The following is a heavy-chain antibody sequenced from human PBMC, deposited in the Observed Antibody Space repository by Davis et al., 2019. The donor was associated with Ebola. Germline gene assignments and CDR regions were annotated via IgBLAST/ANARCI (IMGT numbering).Heavy chain of an antibody. V-gene: IGHV3-7*01. CDR2: IKQDGNEK. CDR1: GFTFSSYS. Sequence: GESLKISCAASGFTFSSYSMNWVRQAPGKGLEGVANIKQDGNEKYYVDSVKCRFTISRDNAKNSLYLQMNSLRAEDTAVYYCGRDVGPNDYWGQGTLVTVSS. D-gene: IGHD3-10*01. J-gene: IGHJ4*02. CDR3: GRDVGPNDY.